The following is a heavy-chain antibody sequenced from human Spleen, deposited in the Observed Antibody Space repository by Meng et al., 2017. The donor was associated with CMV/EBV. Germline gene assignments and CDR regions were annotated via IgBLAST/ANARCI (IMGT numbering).Heavy chain of an antibody. J-gene: IGHJ4*02. Sequence: ASVKVSCKTSGFTFTGYHMHWVRQAPGQGLEWMGWINPNSGGTTFAQKFQGRVSMTRDTSITTVYMELSRLASDDTAVYYCARGLAGAAAYDFWGQGTLVTVSS. CDR2: INPNSGGT. V-gene: IGHV1-2*02. CDR1: GFTFTGYH. CDR3: ARGLAGAAAYDF. D-gene: IGHD6-13*01.